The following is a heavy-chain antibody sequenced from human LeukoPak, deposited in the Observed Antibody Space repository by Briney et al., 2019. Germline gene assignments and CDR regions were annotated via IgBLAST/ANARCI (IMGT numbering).Heavy chain of an antibody. Sequence: GGSLRLSCAASGFTFDDYAMYWVRQTPGKGLEWVSGISWNSGSIGYADSMKGRFTISRDNAKNSLYLQMNSLRAEDMALYYCAKGDGVTVTGSPFDYWGQETLVTVSS. D-gene: IGHD4-17*01. CDR2: ISWNSGSI. V-gene: IGHV3-9*03. J-gene: IGHJ4*02. CDR1: GFTFDDYA. CDR3: AKGDGVTVTGSPFDY.